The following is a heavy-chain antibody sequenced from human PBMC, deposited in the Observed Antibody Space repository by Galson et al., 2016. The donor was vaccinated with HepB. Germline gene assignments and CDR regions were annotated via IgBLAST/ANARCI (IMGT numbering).Heavy chain of an antibody. J-gene: IGHJ4*02. Sequence: PALVKPTQTLTLTCTFSGFSLDTDTVAVGWIRQPPGKALEWLTLLYYNGDKRYNPSLRNRITITGDASKNQVPLTMTNLDPLDTATYYCAHSKRLGVFTLFDSWGQGSLVTVSS. V-gene: IGHV2-5*01. CDR2: LYYNGDK. CDR3: AHSKRLGVFTLFDS. CDR1: GFSLDTDTVA. D-gene: IGHD7-27*01.